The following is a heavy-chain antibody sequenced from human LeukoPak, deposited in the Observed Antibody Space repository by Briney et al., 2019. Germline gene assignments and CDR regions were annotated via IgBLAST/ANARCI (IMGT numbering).Heavy chain of an antibody. V-gene: IGHV3-7*01. CDR1: GFTFITYW. D-gene: IGHD3-10*01. J-gene: IGHJ6*03. Sequence: GGSLRLSCAASGFTFITYWMSWVRQAPGKGLEWVAKIKKDGSEKYYVDSVKGRFTISRDNAKNSLYLQVNSLRAEDTAVYYCAREGYGPGSRGYYYYMDVWGKGTTVTVSS. CDR2: IKKDGSEK. CDR3: AREGYGPGSRGYYYYMDV.